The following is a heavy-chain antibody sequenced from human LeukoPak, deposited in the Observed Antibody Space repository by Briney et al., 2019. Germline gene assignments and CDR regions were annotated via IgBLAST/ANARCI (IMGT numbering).Heavy chain of an antibody. D-gene: IGHD1-1*01. V-gene: IGHV3-30*02. J-gene: IGHJ4*02. Sequence: GGSLRLSCAASGFTFSTYGMHWVRQAPGKGLEWVAFIQYDGSNKYYADSVKGRFTISRDNSKNALYLQMNSLRAEDTAMYYCAKDQQLEPFHYWGQGTLVTVSS. CDR2: IQYDGSNK. CDR1: GFTFSTYG. CDR3: AKDQQLEPFHY.